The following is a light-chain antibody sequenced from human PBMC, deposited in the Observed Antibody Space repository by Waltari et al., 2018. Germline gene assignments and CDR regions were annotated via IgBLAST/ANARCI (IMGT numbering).Light chain of an antibody. V-gene: IGLV8-61*01. CDR2: QAN. CDR1: SGSLSTTSY. J-gene: IGLJ3*02. CDR3: ALYMGSGIWV. Sequence: QTVVNQEPSLSVSPGGTVTITCALSSGSLSTTSYATWYQQTPGQAPRTPVYQANPRSSGVPYRFSGSILGNTAALTITGAQADDESDYYCALYMGSGIWVFGGGTRLTVL.